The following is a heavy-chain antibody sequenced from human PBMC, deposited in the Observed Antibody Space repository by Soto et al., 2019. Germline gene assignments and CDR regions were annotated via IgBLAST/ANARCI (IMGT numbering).Heavy chain of an antibody. D-gene: IGHD3-22*01. CDR3: ARATLGYDTTTPFDY. J-gene: IGHJ4*02. V-gene: IGHV1-69*12. Sequence: QVQLVQSGAEVKKPGSSVKVSCKASGGTFSSYAISWVRQAPGQGLEWMGGIIPIFGTANYAQKFQGRVTITADESTSTAYMGLRSLRSEDTAVYYCARATLGYDTTTPFDYWGQGTLVTVSS. CDR1: GGTFSSYA. CDR2: IIPIFGTA.